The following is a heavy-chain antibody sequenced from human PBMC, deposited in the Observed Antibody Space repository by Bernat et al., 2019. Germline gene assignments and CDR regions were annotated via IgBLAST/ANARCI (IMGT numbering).Heavy chain of an antibody. D-gene: IGHD3-22*01. Sequence: QVQLVQSGSELKKPGASVKVSCKASGYTFTSYAMNWVRQAPGQGLEWMGWINTNTGNPTYAQGFTGWFVFSLDTSVSTAYLQICSLKAEDTAVYYCARTYYYDSSGYFMGPRFDPWGQGTLVTVSS. V-gene: IGHV7-4-1*01. CDR3: ARTYYYDSSGYFMGPRFDP. J-gene: IGHJ5*02. CDR1: GYTFTSYA. CDR2: INTNTGNP.